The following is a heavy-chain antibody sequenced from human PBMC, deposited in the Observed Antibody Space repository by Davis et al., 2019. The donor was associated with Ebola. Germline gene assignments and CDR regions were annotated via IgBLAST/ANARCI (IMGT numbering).Heavy chain of an antibody. CDR2: INGRGDGT. D-gene: IGHD3-10*01. V-gene: IGHV3-23*01. J-gene: IGHJ4*02. CDR1: GFTFNNFA. CDR3: AKTWAYTTPREFFDH. Sequence: PGGSLRLSCAASGFTFNNFAMNWVRQAPGEGLEWVSSINGRGDGTFYTESVKGRFTISRDNSKNTLFLQMDSLRAEDSALYYCAKTWAYTTPREFFDHWGQGALVTVSS.